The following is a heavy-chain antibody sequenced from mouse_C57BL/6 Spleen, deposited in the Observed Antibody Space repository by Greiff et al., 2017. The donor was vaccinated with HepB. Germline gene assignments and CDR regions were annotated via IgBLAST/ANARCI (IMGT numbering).Heavy chain of an antibody. V-gene: IGHV1-55*01. CDR3: ARETTVVATAPPWFAY. CDR1: GYTFTSYW. CDR2: IYPGSGST. D-gene: IGHD1-1*01. Sequence: VQLQQSGAELVKPGASVKMSCKASGYTFTSYWITWVKQRPGQGLEWIGDIYPGSGSTNYNEKFKSKATLTVDTSSSTAYMQLSSLTSEDSAVYYWARETTVVATAPPWFAYWGQGTLVTVSA. J-gene: IGHJ3*01.